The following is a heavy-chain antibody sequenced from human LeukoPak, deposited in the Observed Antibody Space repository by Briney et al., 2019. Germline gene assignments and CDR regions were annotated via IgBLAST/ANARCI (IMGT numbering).Heavy chain of an antibody. Sequence: PGGSLRLSCEASGFTFSGYYMTWVHQAPGKGLEWVASIKEDGSEKYYVDSVKGRFTISRDNAKNSLYLQMSSLRAEDTAVYFCARDVGYGDYWGQGTLVTVSS. CDR1: GFTFSGYY. CDR2: IKEDGSEK. D-gene: IGHD5-12*01. J-gene: IGHJ4*02. V-gene: IGHV3-7*01. CDR3: ARDVGYGDY.